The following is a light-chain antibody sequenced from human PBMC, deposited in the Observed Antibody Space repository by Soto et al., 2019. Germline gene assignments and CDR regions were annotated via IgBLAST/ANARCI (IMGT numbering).Light chain of an antibody. V-gene: IGKV3-20*01. CDR2: GAS. J-gene: IGKJ1*01. Sequence: EIVLTQSPGTLSLSPGDRATLSYRASQSVSSSYLAWYQQKPGQAPRLLIYGASSRATGIPARFSGRGSGTDFTLTISRLEPEDFAVYYCQQYGSSPWTFGQGTKVEIK. CDR3: QQYGSSPWT. CDR1: QSVSSSY.